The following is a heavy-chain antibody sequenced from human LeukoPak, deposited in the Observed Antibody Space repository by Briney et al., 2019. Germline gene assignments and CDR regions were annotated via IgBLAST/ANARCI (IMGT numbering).Heavy chain of an antibody. CDR2: IGSDNKP. CDR1: GFTFSAYA. V-gene: IGHV3-23*05. D-gene: IGHD6-13*01. J-gene: IGHJ4*02. Sequence: GGSLRLSCEASGFTFSAYAMTWVRQAPGKGLEWVSSIGSDNKPHYSESVKGRFAISRDNSKNTLYLQLSSLRAEDTAVYYCAKSTGYSTTGRDFDSWGRGTLVTVSS. CDR3: AKSTGYSTTGRDFDS.